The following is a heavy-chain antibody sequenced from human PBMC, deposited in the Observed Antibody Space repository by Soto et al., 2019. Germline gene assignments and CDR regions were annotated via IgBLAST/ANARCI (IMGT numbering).Heavy chain of an antibody. J-gene: IGHJ5*02. V-gene: IGHV1-2*02. CDR3: ARESASYDFWSGYYSNWFDP. CDR1: GYTFTGYY. CDR2: INPNSGGT. D-gene: IGHD3-3*01. Sequence: ASVKVSCKASGYTFTGYYMHWVRQAPGQGLEWMGWINPNSGGTNYAQKFQGRVTMTRDTSISTAYMELSRLRSDDTAVYYCARESASYDFWSGYYSNWFDPWGQGTLVTVSS.